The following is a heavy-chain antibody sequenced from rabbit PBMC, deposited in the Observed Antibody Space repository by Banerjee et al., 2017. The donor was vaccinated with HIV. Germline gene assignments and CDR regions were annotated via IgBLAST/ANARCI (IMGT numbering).Heavy chain of an antibody. Sequence: QEQLVESGGGLVTLGGSLKLSCKASGIDFSSYGISWVRQAPGKGLEWIAYINTSSGNTVYASWAKGRFTISKTSSTTVTLQMTSLTAADTATYFCARDLAGVIGWNFNLWGPGTLVTVS. V-gene: IGHV1S45*01. CDR3: ARDLAGVIGWNFNL. CDR1: GIDFSSYG. J-gene: IGHJ4*01. CDR2: INTSSGNT. D-gene: IGHD4-1*01.